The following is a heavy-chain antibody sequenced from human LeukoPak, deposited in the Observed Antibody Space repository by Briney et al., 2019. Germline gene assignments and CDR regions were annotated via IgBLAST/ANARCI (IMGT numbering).Heavy chain of an antibody. J-gene: IGHJ4*02. D-gene: IGHD2-2*01. Sequence: GGSLRLSCEASGFTFSSYAMSWVRQAPGKGLEWVSAISGSGGSTYYADSVKGRFTISRDNSKNTLYLQMNSLRAEDTAVYYCATPDVVVPAAITLGYWGQGALVTVSS. CDR3: ATPDVVVPAAITLGY. CDR2: ISGSGGST. CDR1: GFTFSSYA. V-gene: IGHV3-23*01.